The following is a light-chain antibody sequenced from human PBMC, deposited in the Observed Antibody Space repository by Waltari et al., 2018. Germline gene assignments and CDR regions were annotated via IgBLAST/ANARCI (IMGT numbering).Light chain of an antibody. V-gene: IGKV2-28*01. CDR2: LGS. J-gene: IGKJ4*01. CDR1: QRLLHSNGYTY. Sequence: DTVMTQSPLSLPVTPGEPASIPCRSSQRLLHSNGYTYLHWYLQKAGQSPRLLIYLGSNRASGVPDRFSGSGSGTDFTLKISRVEAEDVGVYYCMQALHTPLTFGGGTKVEIK. CDR3: MQALHTPLT.